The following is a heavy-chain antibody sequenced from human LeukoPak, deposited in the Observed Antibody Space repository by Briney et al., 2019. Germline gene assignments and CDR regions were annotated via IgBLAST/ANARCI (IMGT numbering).Heavy chain of an antibody. J-gene: IGHJ4*02. CDR2: IIPIFGTA. CDR3: ARGRYCTNGVCYMDY. D-gene: IGHD2-8*01. Sequence: SVKVSCKASGGTFSSYAISWVRQAPGQGLEWMGGIIPIFGTANYAQKFQGRVTITADESTSTAYMELSSLRSEDTAVYYCARGRYCTNGVCYMDYWGQGTLVTVSS. V-gene: IGHV1-69*13. CDR1: GGTFSSYA.